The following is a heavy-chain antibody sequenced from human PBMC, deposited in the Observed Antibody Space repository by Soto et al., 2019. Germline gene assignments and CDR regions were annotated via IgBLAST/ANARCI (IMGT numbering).Heavy chain of an antibody. Sequence: QVQLVQSGAEVKKPGASVKVSCKASGYTFTIYYMHWVRQAPGQWLEWMGIIDPSGGGTSYAQKFQGRLTMTRDTSTSTVYMELSSLRSEDTALYYCARDRVDCSGGNCCRSVEDTWGQGTLVTVSS. CDR1: GYTFTIYY. V-gene: IGHV1-46*01. D-gene: IGHD2-15*01. J-gene: IGHJ5*02. CDR3: ARDRVDCSGGNCCRSVEDT. CDR2: IDPSGGGT.